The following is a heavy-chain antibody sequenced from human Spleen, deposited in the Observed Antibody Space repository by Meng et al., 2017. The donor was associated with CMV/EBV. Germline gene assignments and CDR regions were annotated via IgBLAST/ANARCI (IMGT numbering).Heavy chain of an antibody. D-gene: IGHD2-21*01. CDR1: GYTFTSYG. Sequence: SGYTFTSYGISWVRQAPGQGLEWMGGIIPIFGTADYAQKFQGRVTITTDESTSTAYMELSSLRSEDTAVYYCARGHCGGDCPPYYFDYWGQGTLVTVSS. CDR3: ARGHCGGDCPPYYFDY. CDR2: IIPIFGTA. J-gene: IGHJ4*02. V-gene: IGHV1-69*05.